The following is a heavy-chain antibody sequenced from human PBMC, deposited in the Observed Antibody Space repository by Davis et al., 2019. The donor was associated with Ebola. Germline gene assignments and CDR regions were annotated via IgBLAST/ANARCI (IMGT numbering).Heavy chain of an antibody. Sequence: ASVKVSCKASGYTFTSYGISWVRQAPGQGLEWMGWINPNSGGTNYAQKFQGRVTMTRDTSISTAYMELSRLRSDDTAVYYCARDRGTVNSYMDVWGKGTTVTVSS. CDR1: GYTFTSYG. D-gene: IGHD4-17*01. V-gene: IGHV1-2*02. CDR3: ARDRGTVNSYMDV. J-gene: IGHJ6*03. CDR2: INPNSGGT.